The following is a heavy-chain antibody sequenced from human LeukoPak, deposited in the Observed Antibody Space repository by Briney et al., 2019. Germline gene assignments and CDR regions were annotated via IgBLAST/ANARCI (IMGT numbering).Heavy chain of an antibody. Sequence: GGSLRLSCAASGFTFRNYGMTWVRQAPGKGLEWVSAISGSGGATSYADSVKGRFTISRDNSKNTLYLQMNSLRADDTAVYYCASRAPEGAFDMWGQGTTVAVSS. CDR2: ISGSGGAT. V-gene: IGHV3-23*01. CDR3: ASRAPEGAFDM. J-gene: IGHJ3*02. CDR1: GFTFRNYG.